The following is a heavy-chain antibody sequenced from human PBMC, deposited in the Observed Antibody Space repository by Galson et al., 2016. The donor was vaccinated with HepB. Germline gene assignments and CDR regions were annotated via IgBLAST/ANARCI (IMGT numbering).Heavy chain of an antibody. J-gene: IGHJ4*02. V-gene: IGHV5-51*01. Sequence: QSGAEVKKPGESLKISCQGSGFTFTNYWIGWVRQMPGKGLEWMGIIYPRDSDTRYSPSFQGQVPISADKSISTAYLQWSSLKASDTAMYYCARRGYSYADRSRYFFDYWGQGTLVTVSS. CDR2: IYPRDSDT. CDR3: ARRGYSYADRSRYFFDY. CDR1: GFTFTNYW. D-gene: IGHD5-18*01.